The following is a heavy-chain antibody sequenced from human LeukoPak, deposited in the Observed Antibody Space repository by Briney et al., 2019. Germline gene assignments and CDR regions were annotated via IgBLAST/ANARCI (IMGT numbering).Heavy chain of an antibody. CDR1: GFTFSSYA. Sequence: GGSRRLSCAASGFTFSSYAMGWVRQAPGQGLEWVSAISGSGGSTYYADSVKGRFTISRDNSKNTLYLQMNSLRAEDTAVYYCAKDGYYDFWSGYYKDPYYFDYWGQGTLVTVSS. J-gene: IGHJ4*02. CDR2: ISGSGGST. V-gene: IGHV3-23*01. CDR3: AKDGYYDFWSGYYKDPYYFDY. D-gene: IGHD3-3*01.